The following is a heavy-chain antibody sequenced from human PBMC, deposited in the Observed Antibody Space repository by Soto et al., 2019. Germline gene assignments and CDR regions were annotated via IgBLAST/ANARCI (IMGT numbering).Heavy chain of an antibody. CDR2: IYYSGST. CDR1: GGSISSGDYY. D-gene: IGHD4-4*01. V-gene: IGHV4-30-4*01. CDR3: AREGASTVTTSSGFDP. Sequence: PSETLSLTCTVSGGSISSGDYYWSWIRQPPGKGLEWIGYIYYSGSTYYNPSLKSRVTISVDTSKNQFSLKLSSVTAADTAVYYCAREGASTVTTSSGFDPWGQGTLVTVSS. J-gene: IGHJ5*02.